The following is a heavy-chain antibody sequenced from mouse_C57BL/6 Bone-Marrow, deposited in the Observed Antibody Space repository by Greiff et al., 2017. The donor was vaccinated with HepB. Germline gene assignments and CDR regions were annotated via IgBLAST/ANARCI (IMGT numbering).Heavy chain of an antibody. V-gene: IGHV5-17*01. Sequence: EVKLMESGGGLVKPGGSLKLSCAASGFTFSDYGMHWVRQAPEKGLEWVAYISSGSSTIYYADTVKGRFTISRDNAKNTLFLQMTSLRSEDTAMYYCARPLTTVLAFYAMDYWGQGTSVTVSS. CDR1: GFTFSDYG. D-gene: IGHD1-1*01. CDR3: ARPLTTVLAFYAMDY. J-gene: IGHJ4*01. CDR2: ISSGSSTI.